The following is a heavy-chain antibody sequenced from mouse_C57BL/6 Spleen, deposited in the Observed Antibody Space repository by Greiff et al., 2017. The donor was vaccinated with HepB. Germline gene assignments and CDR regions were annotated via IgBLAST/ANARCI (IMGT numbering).Heavy chain of an antibody. CDR3: ARGEIYGEMDY. D-gene: IGHD1-1*01. V-gene: IGHV5-4*01. CDR2: ISDGGSYT. J-gene: IGHJ4*01. Sequence: EVHLVESGGGLVKPGGSLKLSCAASGFTFSSYAMSWVRQTPEKRLEWVATISDGGSYTYYPDNVKGRFTISRDNAKNNLYLQMSHLKSEDTAMYYCARGEIYGEMDYWGQGTSVTVSS. CDR1: GFTFSSYA.